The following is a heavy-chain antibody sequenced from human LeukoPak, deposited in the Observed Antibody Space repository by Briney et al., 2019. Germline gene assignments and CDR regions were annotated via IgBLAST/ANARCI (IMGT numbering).Heavy chain of an antibody. CDR1: GFTFSSYA. Sequence: GGSLRLSCAASGFTFSSYAMSWVRQAPGKGLEWVSAISGSGGSTYYADSVKGRFTISRDNSKNTLYLQMNSLRAEDTAVYYCARDLGGSGGLYFQHWGQGTLVTVSS. CDR2: ISGSGGST. V-gene: IGHV3-23*01. D-gene: IGHD2-15*01. J-gene: IGHJ1*01. CDR3: ARDLGGSGGLYFQH.